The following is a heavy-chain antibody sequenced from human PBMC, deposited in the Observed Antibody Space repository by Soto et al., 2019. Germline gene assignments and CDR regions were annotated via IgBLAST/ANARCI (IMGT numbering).Heavy chain of an antibody. J-gene: IGHJ4*02. Sequence: QGQLVQSGAEVKRPGSSGNVSCKASGGTFSSYPISWVRQAPGQGLEWMGGANGNLGTGNYAQKFRGRLTIPTDISTTTAYMELSSLTSEDTAVYYCARRDSHGYFRYFDNWGQGTLVTVSS. CDR2: ANGNLGTG. V-gene: IGHV1-69*06. D-gene: IGHD4-17*01. CDR1: GGTFSSYP. CDR3: ARRDSHGYFRYFDN.